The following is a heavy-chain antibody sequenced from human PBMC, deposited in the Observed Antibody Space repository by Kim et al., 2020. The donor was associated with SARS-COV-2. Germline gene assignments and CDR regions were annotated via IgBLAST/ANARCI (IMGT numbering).Heavy chain of an antibody. CDR3: TSDLYVFPGGIDY. Sequence: GGSLRLSCTASGFTFGDYAMSWFRQAPGKGLEWEGFIRSKAYGGTTEYAASVKGRFTISRDDSNSIAYLQMNSLKTEDTAVYYCTSDLYVFPGGIDYWGQGTLVTVSS. D-gene: IGHD2-15*01. V-gene: IGHV3-49*03. J-gene: IGHJ4*02. CDR2: IRSKAYGGTT. CDR1: GFTFGDYA.